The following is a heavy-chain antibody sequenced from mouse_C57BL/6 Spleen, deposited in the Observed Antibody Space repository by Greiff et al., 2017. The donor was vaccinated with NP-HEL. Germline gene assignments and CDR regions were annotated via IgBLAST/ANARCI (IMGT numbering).Heavy chain of an antibody. CDR3: TTRGPVVATRYFDV. CDR1: GFNIKDDY. CDR2: IDPENGDT. D-gene: IGHD1-1*01. Sequence: EVQLQESGAELVRPGASVKLSCTASGFNIKDDYMHWVKQRPEQGLEWIGWIDPENGDTEYASKFQGKATITADTSSNTAYLQLSSLTSEDTAVYYCTTRGPVVATRYFDVWGTGTTVTVSS. V-gene: IGHV14-4*01. J-gene: IGHJ1*03.